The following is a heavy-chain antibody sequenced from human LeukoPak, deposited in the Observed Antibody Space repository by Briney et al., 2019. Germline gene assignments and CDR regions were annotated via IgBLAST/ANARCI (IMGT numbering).Heavy chain of an antibody. CDR2: ISAYNGNT. D-gene: IGHD2-15*01. Sequence: ASVKVSCKASGYTFTSYGIIWVRQAPGQGLEWMGWISAYNGNTNYAQKLQGRVTMTTDTSTSTAYMELRSLRSDDTAVYYCAKTSCGGSCYSYYYYGMDVWGQGTTVTVSS. CDR3: AKTSCGGSCYSYYYYGMDV. V-gene: IGHV1-18*01. J-gene: IGHJ6*02. CDR1: GYTFTSYG.